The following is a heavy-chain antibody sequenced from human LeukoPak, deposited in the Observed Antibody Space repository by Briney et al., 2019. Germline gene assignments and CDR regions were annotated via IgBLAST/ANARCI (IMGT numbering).Heavy chain of an antibody. J-gene: IGHJ6*02. Sequence: ASAKVSCKASGYTFTGYYMHWVRQAPGQGLEWMGWINPNSGGTNYAQKFQGRVTMTRDTSISTAYMELSRLRSDDTAVYYCARGGYCTNGVCYSHYYYGMDVWGQGTTVTVSS. CDR1: GYTFTGYY. V-gene: IGHV1-2*02. D-gene: IGHD2-8*01. CDR3: ARGGYCTNGVCYSHYYYGMDV. CDR2: INPNSGGT.